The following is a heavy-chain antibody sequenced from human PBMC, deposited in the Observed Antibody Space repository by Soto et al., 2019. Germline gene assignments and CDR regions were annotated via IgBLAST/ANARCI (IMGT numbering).Heavy chain of an antibody. D-gene: IGHD2-15*01. Sequence: GSLRLSCAASGFTFSSYWMHWVRQAPGKGLVWVSRINSDGSSTSYADSVKGRFTISRDNAKNTLYLQMNSLRAEDTAVYYCVRTSLVVAAATREDYWGQGTLVTVAS. J-gene: IGHJ4*02. CDR1: GFTFSSYW. CDR2: INSDGSST. CDR3: VRTSLVVAAATREDY. V-gene: IGHV3-74*01.